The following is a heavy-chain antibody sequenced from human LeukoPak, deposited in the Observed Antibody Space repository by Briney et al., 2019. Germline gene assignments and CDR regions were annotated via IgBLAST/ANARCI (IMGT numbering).Heavy chain of an antibody. D-gene: IGHD1-26*01. CDR1: GFTFSSYW. J-gene: IGHJ4*02. CDR3: ARDLTGAVFDF. Sequence: PGGSLRLSCAASGFTFSSYWMHWVRQAPGKGLVCVSRITSDGSSTSYADSVRGRFTISRDNAKNTVYLQMNSLRPEDTAVYYCARDLTGAVFDFWGQGTLVSVSS. V-gene: IGHV3-74*01. CDR2: ITSDGSST.